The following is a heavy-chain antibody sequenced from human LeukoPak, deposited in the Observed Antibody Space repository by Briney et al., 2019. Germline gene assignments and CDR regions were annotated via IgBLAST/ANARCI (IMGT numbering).Heavy chain of an antibody. CDR1: GGSFSGYY. CDR3: ARGYSGYDRRGKNYYYYYMDV. J-gene: IGHJ6*03. V-gene: IGHV4-34*01. D-gene: IGHD5-12*01. Sequence: SETLSLTCAVYGGSFSGYYWSWIRQSPGKGLEWIGEINHSGSTNYNPSLKSRVTISVDTSKNQFSLKLSSVTAADTAVYYCARGYSGYDRRGKNYYYYYMDVWGKGTTVTVTS. CDR2: INHSGST.